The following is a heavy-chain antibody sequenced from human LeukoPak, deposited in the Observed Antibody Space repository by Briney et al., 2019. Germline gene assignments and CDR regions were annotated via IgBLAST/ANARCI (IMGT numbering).Heavy chain of an antibody. V-gene: IGHV3-23*01. D-gene: IGHD2-2*01. CDR1: GFTFCSYP. CDR2: ISGRGGST. J-gene: IGHJ6*02. Sequence: GGSLRLPWAASGFTFCSYPMRWVRQAPGKGLEWVSAISGRGGSTYYADSVKGRFTISRDNSKNTLYLQMNSLRAEDTAVYYCAKDIVVVPAGNYYYYYGMDVWGQGPRSPSP. CDR3: AKDIVVVPAGNYYYYYGMDV.